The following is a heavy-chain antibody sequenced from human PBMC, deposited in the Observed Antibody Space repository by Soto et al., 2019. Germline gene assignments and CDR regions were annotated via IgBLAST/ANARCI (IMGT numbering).Heavy chain of an antibody. V-gene: IGHV1-69*01. CDR1: GGTFSSYA. D-gene: IGHD3-22*01. J-gene: IGHJ4*02. CDR3: SRDGYYYDSIGYYEDDYFHS. CDR2: IIPIFGTA. Sequence: QVQLVQSGAEVKKPGSSVKVSCKASGGTFSSYAISWVRQAPGQGLEWMGGIIPIFGTANYAQKFQGRVTITADESTSTAYMEMSSLRSEDTAVYYCSRDGYYYDSIGYYEDDYFHSWGQGTLDTVSS.